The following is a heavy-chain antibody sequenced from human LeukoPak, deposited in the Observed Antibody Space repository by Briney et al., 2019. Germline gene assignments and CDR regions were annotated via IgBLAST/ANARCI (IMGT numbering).Heavy chain of an antibody. D-gene: IGHD3-9*01. CDR2: INTNTGNP. Sequence: GASVKVSCKASGYTFTSYAMNWVRQAPGQGLEWMGWINTNTGNPTYAQGFTGRFVFSLDTSVSTAYLQISSLKAEDTAVYYCARGRDYDILTGYDRPHYYYYGMDAWGQGTTVTVSS. CDR1: GYTFTSYA. V-gene: IGHV7-4-1*02. J-gene: IGHJ6*02. CDR3: ARGRDYDILTGYDRPHYYYYGMDA.